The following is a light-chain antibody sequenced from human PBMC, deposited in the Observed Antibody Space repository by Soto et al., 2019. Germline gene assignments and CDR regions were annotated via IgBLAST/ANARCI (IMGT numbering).Light chain of an antibody. J-gene: IGLJ2*01. Sequence: QSALTQPAAVSGSPGQSITISCSGASGDVGSYNPVSWYQQHPGKAPKLTIYEDSKRPSGVSNRFSGSKSGNTASLTISGLQAVGEADYDCCSNAGSTTVVLGGATKHTVL. CDR1: SGDVGSYNP. CDR3: CSNAGSTTVV. V-gene: IGLV2-23*01. CDR2: EDS.